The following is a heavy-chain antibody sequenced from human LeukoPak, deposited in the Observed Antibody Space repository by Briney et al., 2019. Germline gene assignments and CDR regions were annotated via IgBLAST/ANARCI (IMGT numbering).Heavy chain of an antibody. J-gene: IGHJ4*02. CDR1: GFTFSSYG. CDR2: IWSDGSNE. V-gene: IGHV3-33*01. CDR3: ARRPFQKVDY. Sequence: GGSLRLSCAASGFTFSSYGMHWVRQAPGKGLEWVAVIWSDGSNENYADSVKGRFTISRDSSKNTLFLQMNSLRGEDTALYYCARRPFQKVDYWGQGTLVTVSS.